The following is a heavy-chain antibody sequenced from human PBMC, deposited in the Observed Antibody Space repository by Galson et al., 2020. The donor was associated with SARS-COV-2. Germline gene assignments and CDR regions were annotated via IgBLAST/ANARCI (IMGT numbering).Heavy chain of an antibody. V-gene: IGHV2-26*01. CDR2: IFSNGEK. CDR3: ARVHFRPGIAAESYFSYYMYV. D-gene: IGHD6-13*01. CDR1: GFSLTNAKMG. Sequence: SGPTLVKPTETLMLTCTVSGFSLTNAKMGVGWIRQPPGKALEWLAHIFSNGEKSYNTSLKSRLTISKDSATRQVALTMTKVEPVDTATCYGARVHFRPGIAAESYFSYYMYVWGKGTTVTISS. J-gene: IGHJ6*03.